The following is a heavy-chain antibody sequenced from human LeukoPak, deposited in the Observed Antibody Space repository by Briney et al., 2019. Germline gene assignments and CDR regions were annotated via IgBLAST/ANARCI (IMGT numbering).Heavy chain of an antibody. J-gene: IGHJ4*02. CDR3: ARDVRGPHDF. CDR1: GFTLSNYW. D-gene: IGHD2/OR15-2a*01. Sequence: GGSLRLSCAASGFTLSNYWMHWVRQAPGKGLVWVSRIDHDGNTDYADSVKGRFTISRDNTKNTLYLQMKSLRAEDTAVYRCARDVRGPHDFWGQGTLVTVSS. V-gene: IGHV3-74*01. CDR2: IDHDGNT.